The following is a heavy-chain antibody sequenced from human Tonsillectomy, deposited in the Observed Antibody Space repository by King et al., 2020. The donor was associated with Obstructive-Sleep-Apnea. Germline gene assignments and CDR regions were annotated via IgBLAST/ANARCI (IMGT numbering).Heavy chain of an antibody. J-gene: IGHJ4*02. D-gene: IGHD3-10*01. V-gene: IGHV2-5*01. CDR3: SHTSVSYYYGPGNSYTFAY. CDR2: IFGNDDK. CDR1: GFSLSSSGVG. Sequence: TLKESGPTLVEPTQTLTLTCAFSGFSLSSSGVGVGWIRQPPGKALEWLSLIFGNDDKRYSPSLKRRVTITKDTSKNQVVLTMTNMDPVDTATNYCSHTSVSYYYGPGNSYTFAYWGQGTLVTVSS.